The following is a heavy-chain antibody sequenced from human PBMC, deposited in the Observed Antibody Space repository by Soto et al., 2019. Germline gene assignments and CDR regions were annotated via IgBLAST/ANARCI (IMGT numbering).Heavy chain of an antibody. Sequence: QVPLQQWGAGLLKPSETLSLTCAVYGGSFSDFYWTWIRQLPGKGLEWIGEINHSGSTNYNPSLKSRVAISVDTSKNQFSLNLRSVTAADTAVYYCGPRGAVADPRGYWGQGTLVTVSS. V-gene: IGHV4-34*01. CDR1: GGSFSDFY. J-gene: IGHJ4*02. CDR2: INHSGST. D-gene: IGHD6-19*01. CDR3: GPRGAVADPRGY.